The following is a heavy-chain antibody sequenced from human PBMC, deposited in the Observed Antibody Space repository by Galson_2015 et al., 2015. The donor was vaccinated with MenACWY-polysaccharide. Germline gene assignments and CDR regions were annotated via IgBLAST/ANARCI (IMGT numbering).Heavy chain of an antibody. Sequence: SLRLSCAASGFTFSSHWMHWVRQAPGEGREWVSRIYHDASNKNYVDSVKGRFTIPRDNAKNTLYLQMNSLRAEDTAIYFCARDRVDPPVIEAHTIFDYWRQGVLVTVSA. CDR2: IYHDASNK. V-gene: IGHV3-74*01. D-gene: IGHD2/OR15-2a*01. CDR3: ARDRVDPPVIEAHTIFDY. CDR1: GFTFSSHW. J-gene: IGHJ4*02.